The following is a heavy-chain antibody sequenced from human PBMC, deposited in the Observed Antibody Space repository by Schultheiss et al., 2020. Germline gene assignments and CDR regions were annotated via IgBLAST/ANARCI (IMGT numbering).Heavy chain of an antibody. Sequence: SETLSLTCTVSGGSISSGGYYWSWIRQHPGKGLEWIGYIYYSGSTYYNPSLKSRVTISVDTSKNQFSLKLSSVTAADTAVYYCARGVRNWGWCFDYWGQGTLVTVSS. CDR3: ARGVRNWGWCFDY. V-gene: IGHV4-31*03. D-gene: IGHD7-27*01. CDR2: IYYSGST. CDR1: GGSISSGGYY. J-gene: IGHJ4*02.